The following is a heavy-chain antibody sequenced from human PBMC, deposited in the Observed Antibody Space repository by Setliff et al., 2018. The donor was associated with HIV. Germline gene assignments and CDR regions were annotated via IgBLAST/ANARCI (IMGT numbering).Heavy chain of an antibody. Sequence: SETLSLTCTVSGGSISSYYWSWIRQPPGKGLEWIGYIYYSGSTNYNPSLKSRVTISVDTSKNQFSLKLTSVTAADTAVYYCARGMQYQLLRNWYFDLWGRGTLVTVSS. J-gene: IGHJ2*01. CDR3: ARGMQYQLLRNWYFDL. CDR1: GGSISSYY. D-gene: IGHD2-2*01. CDR2: IYYSGST. V-gene: IGHV4-59*01.